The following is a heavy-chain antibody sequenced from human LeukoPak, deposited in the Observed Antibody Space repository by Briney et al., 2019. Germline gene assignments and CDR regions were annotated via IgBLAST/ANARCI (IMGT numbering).Heavy chain of an antibody. D-gene: IGHD3-22*01. CDR2: TQYDESNK. CDR3: AKQMIERPHYYYMDV. V-gene: IGHV3-30*02. Sequence: GGSLRLSCAASGRIFGSSGMHWVRQAPGKGLEWVAFTQYDESNKYYADSVKGRFTISRDNSKNTVFLQMNSLRPEDTALYYCAKQMIERPHYYYMDVWGKGTTVTVSS. J-gene: IGHJ6*03. CDR1: GRIFGSSG.